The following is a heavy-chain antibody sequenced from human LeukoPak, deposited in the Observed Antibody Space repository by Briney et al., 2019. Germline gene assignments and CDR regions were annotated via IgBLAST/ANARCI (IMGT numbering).Heavy chain of an antibody. V-gene: IGHV4-34*01. J-gene: IGHJ6*03. CDR2: INHIGST. CDR3: ARGPNYQSLYNSYYFMNV. D-gene: IGHD4/OR15-4a*01. CDR1: GFTFSNAW. Sequence: PGGSLRLSCAASGFTFSNAWMSWVRQPPGKGLEWIGEINHIGSTNYNPSLKNRVTISLDTSKNQFSVSLTSVTAADTAVYFCARGPNYQSLYNSYYFMNVWGKGTPVTVSS.